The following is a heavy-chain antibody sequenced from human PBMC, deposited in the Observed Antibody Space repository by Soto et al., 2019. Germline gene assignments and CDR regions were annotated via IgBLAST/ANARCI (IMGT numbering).Heavy chain of an antibody. J-gene: IGHJ4*02. CDR3: ASSYDSSAYYPLDY. D-gene: IGHD3-22*01. CDR2: IYYSRST. V-gene: IGHV4-34*01. CDR1: GGSFSDNY. Sequence: SETLSLTCVVYGGSFSDNYWSWIRQPPGKGLEWIGEIYYSRSTNYNPSLKSRVTISVDTSKNQFSLKLSSVAAADTAVYYCASSYDSSAYYPLDYWGQGTLVTVSS.